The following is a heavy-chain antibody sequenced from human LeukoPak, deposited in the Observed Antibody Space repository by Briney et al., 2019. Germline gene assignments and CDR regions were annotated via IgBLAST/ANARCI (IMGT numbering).Heavy chain of an antibody. CDR3: ARESGSYFFDY. CDR1: GFTFSSYA. CDR2: ISYDGSNK. V-gene: IGHV3-30-3*01. J-gene: IGHJ4*02. D-gene: IGHD1-26*01. Sequence: GRSLRLSCAASGFTFSSYAMHWVRQAPDKGLEWVAVISYDGSNKYYADSVKGRFTISRDNSKNTLYLQMNSLRAEDTAVYYCARESGSYFFDYWGQGTLVTVSS.